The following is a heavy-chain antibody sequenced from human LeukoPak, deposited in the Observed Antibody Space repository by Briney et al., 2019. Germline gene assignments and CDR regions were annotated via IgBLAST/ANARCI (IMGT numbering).Heavy chain of an antibody. V-gene: IGHV4-39*01. CDR1: GGSISSSSYY. CDR3: ASGNSEIDAFDI. J-gene: IGHJ3*02. CDR2: IYYSGSP. Sequence: SETLYLTCTVSGGSISSSSYYWGWIRQPPGKGLEWIGSIYYSGSPYYNPSLKSRVTISVDTSKNQFSLKLSSVTAADTAVYYCASGNSEIDAFDIWGQGTMVTVSS. D-gene: IGHD4-23*01.